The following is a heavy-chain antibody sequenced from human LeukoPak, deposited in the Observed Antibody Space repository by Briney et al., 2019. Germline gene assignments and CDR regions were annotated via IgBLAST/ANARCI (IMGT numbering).Heavy chain of an antibody. CDR2: IRSSRSYI. CDR3: ARFIAAPYYFDY. V-gene: IGHV3-21*01. J-gene: IGHJ4*02. D-gene: IGHD6-13*01. Sequence: GGSLRLSCAASGFTFSSYSMNWVRQAPGKGLEWVSFIRSSRSYIYYADSVKGRCTISRNNAKNSLYLQVNSLRDKDTSVYFCARFIAAPYYFDYWGRGTLVTVSS. CDR1: GFTFSSYS.